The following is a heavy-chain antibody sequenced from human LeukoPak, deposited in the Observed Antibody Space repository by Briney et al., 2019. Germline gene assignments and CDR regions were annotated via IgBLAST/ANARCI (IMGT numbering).Heavy chain of an antibody. J-gene: IGHJ4*02. Sequence: GGSLRLSCAASGFIFTDYGMHWVRQAPGKGLEWLTFIRYDGSGKYYADSVKGRFTISRDNAKNSLYLQMNSLRAEDTAVYYCAREGYCSGGSCYYFDYWGQGTLVTVSS. CDR3: AREGYCSGGSCYYFDY. D-gene: IGHD2-15*01. CDR2: IRYDGSGK. V-gene: IGHV3-30*02. CDR1: GFIFTDYG.